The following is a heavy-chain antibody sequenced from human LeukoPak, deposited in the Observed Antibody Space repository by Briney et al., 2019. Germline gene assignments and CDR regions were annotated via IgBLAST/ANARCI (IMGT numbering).Heavy chain of an antibody. CDR1: GGSISSSNW. CDR2: IYHSGNT. Sequence: PSETLSLTCAVSGGSISSSNWWSWVRQPPGKGLEWIGEIYHSGNTNYNPSLKSRVTISVDKSKNQFSLKLSSVTAADTAVYYCAREDCSSTSCYGGWFDPWGQGTLVTVSS. V-gene: IGHV4-4*02. D-gene: IGHD2-2*01. CDR3: AREDCSSTSCYGGWFDP. J-gene: IGHJ5*02.